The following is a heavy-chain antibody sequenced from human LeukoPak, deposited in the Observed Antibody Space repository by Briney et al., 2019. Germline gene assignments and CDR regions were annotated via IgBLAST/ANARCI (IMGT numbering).Heavy chain of an antibody. D-gene: IGHD5-12*01. CDR3: ATGGSGYDSPFDN. CDR1: GFTFSDYN. V-gene: IGHV3-11*04. J-gene: IGHJ4*02. Sequence: GGSLRLSCAASGFTFSDYNMRWIRQAPGKGLEWVSSISRSGSTKYYADSVKGRFTISRGNAKNSLYLQMNSLRAEDTAVYYCATGGSGYDSPFDNWGQGTLVTVSS. CDR2: ISRSGSTK.